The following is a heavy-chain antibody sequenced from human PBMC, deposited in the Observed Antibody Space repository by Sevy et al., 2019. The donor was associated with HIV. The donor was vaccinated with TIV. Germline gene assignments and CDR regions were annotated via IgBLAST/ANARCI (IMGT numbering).Heavy chain of an antibody. CDR3: TARNFDF. Sequence: GGSLILSCAASGFSLETYWMNWVRQAPGKPLEWVGHIKSESDGGTTDFATPVKGRFIISRDDSKNTLYLQMNSLKTGDTALYYCTARNFDFWGRGTLVTVSS. V-gene: IGHV3-15*07. CDR2: IKSESDGGTT. J-gene: IGHJ4*02. CDR1: GFSLETYW.